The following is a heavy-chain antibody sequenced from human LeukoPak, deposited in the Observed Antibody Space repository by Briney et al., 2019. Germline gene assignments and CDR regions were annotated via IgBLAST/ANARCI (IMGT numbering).Heavy chain of an antibody. CDR1: GFTFSDYY. V-gene: IGHV3-11*06. D-gene: IGHD2-15*01. CDR2: ISSSSSYT. CDR3: ARFNPLYCSGGSCYGEGASQH. J-gene: IGHJ1*01. Sequence: PGGSLRLSCAASGFTFSDYYMSWIRQAPGKGLEWVSYISSSSSYTNYADSVKGRFTISRDNAKNSLYLQMNSLRAEDTAVYYCARFNPLYCSGGSCYGEGASQHWGQGTLVTVSS.